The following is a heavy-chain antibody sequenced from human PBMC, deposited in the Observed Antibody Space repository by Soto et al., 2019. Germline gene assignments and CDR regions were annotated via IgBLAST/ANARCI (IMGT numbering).Heavy chain of an antibody. D-gene: IGHD5-18*01. J-gene: IGHJ4*02. V-gene: IGHV3-48*03. CDR2: ISTSGSSK. CDR1: GFTFSSYE. Sequence: EVQLAESGGGLGQPGGSLRLSCAASGFTFSSYEMNWVRQAPRKGLEWISYISTSGSSKYYADSVKGRFTISRDNAKNSLYLQINRLRAEDTAVYYCARVRDGYRGYFDSWGQGTLVTVSS. CDR3: ARVRDGYRGYFDS.